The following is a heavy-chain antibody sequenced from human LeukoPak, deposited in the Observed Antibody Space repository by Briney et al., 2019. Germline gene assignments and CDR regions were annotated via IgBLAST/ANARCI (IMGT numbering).Heavy chain of an antibody. CDR3: TTTIAVAGITWFDP. CDR1: GFTFSGSA. D-gene: IGHD6-19*01. V-gene: IGHV3-73*01. CDR2: IRSKANSYAT. Sequence: GGSRRLSCAASGFTFSGSAMHWVRQASGKGLEWVGRIRSKANSYATAYAASVKGRFTISRDDSKNTAYLQMNSLKTEDTAVYYCTTTIAVAGITWFDPWGQGTLVTVSS. J-gene: IGHJ5*02.